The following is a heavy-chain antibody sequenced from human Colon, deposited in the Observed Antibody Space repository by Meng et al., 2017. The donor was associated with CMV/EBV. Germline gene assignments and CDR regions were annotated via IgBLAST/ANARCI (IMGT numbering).Heavy chain of an antibody. J-gene: IGHJ4*02. CDR3: ARDEGALAGNFDN. CDR2: ILSDGNNK. Sequence: CAASGFTLTSHALHWVRQAPGRGLEWVAVILSDGNNKYYADFVRGRFTVSRDNVNNMVYLQMNSLRAEDTAVYFCARDEGALAGNFDNWGQGTLVTVSS. V-gene: IGHV3-30-3*01. D-gene: IGHD7-27*01. CDR1: GFTLTSHA.